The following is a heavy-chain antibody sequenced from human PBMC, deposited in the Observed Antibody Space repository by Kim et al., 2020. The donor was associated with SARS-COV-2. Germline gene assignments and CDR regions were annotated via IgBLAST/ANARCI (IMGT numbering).Heavy chain of an antibody. D-gene: IGHD5-12*01. V-gene: IGHV3-15*01. CDR3: NTDRGALAN. CDR2: IQSKSDGGTP. Sequence: GGSLRLSCAASGFTFSDAWMSWVRQAPGKGLEWVGRIQSKSDGGTPDYAAPVNGRFTISRDDSKNILYLQMISLKIEDTAVYYCNTDRGALANWGQGTLVTVSS. J-gene: IGHJ4*02. CDR1: GFTFSDAW.